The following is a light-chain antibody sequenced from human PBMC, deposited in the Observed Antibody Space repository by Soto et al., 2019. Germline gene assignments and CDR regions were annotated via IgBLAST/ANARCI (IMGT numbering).Light chain of an antibody. J-gene: IGKJ4*01. CDR2: GAS. CDR3: QKYDSSPLN. V-gene: IGKV3-20*01. CDR1: QSIGTY. Sequence: EIVLTQSPATLSLSPGEVATLSCSAIQSIGTYLAWYQQKPGQAPRLLIYGASSRATGLPDRFSGSGSGTDFTLTISRLEPEDFAEYYCQKYDSSPLNFGGGTKVDIK.